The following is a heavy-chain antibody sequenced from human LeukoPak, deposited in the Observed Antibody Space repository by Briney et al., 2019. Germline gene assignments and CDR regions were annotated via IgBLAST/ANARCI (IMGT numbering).Heavy chain of an antibody. CDR1: GGSISTYY. CDR2: IYYSGST. CDR3: ARGQYSGSCFDN. V-gene: IGHV4-59*01. J-gene: IGHJ4*02. D-gene: IGHD1-26*01. Sequence: SETMSLTCTVSGGSISTYYWSWIRQPPGKGLEWIGYIYYSGSTNYNPSLKSRVTILVDTSKNQFSLKVSSVTAADTAVYYCARGQYSGSCFDNWGQGSLVTVSS.